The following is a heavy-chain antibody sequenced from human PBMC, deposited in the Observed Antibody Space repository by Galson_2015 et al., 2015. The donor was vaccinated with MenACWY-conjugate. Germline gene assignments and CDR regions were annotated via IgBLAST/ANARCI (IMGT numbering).Heavy chain of an antibody. J-gene: IGHJ4*02. V-gene: IGHV3-53*04. CDR3: ARRGSRYGSGSYLLDY. Sequence: SLRLSCAASGFTVSSNYMSWVRQAPGKGLEWVSVIYSGGSTYYADSVKGRFTISRHNSKNTLYLQMNSLRAEDTAVYYCARRGSRYGSGSYLLDYWGQGTLVTVSS. CDR1: GFTVSSNY. CDR2: IYSGGST. D-gene: IGHD3-10*01.